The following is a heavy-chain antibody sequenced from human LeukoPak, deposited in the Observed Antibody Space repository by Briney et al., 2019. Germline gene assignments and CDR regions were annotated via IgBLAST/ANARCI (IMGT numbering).Heavy chain of an antibody. CDR1: GFLFSAYA. V-gene: IGHV3-23*01. J-gene: IGHJ4*02. D-gene: IGHD3/OR15-3a*01. Sequence: GGSLRLSCVASGFLFSAYAMSWVRQAPNKGLEWVSGIRGVGDPAYYAESVKGRFTIQRDNSKNTLYLNMNSLRAEDTALYYCAKDLSSGTGRGFDYWGQGTLVSVSS. CDR3: AKDLSSGTGRGFDY. CDR2: IRGVGDPA.